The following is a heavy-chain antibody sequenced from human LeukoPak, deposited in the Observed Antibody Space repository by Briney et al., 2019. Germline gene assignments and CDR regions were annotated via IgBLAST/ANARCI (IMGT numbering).Heavy chain of an antibody. D-gene: IGHD2-15*01. Sequence: ASVKVSSKASGYTFTSYDINWVRQATGQGLEWMEWMKPKSGNTGYAQKFQGRVTMTRNTSINTAYMELSSLRSEDTAVYYCARQGPRNIVVVVASTPKDAFDIWGQGTMVTV. J-gene: IGHJ3*02. CDR3: ARQGPRNIVVVVASTPKDAFDI. V-gene: IGHV1-8*01. CDR1: GYTFTSYD. CDR2: MKPKSGNT.